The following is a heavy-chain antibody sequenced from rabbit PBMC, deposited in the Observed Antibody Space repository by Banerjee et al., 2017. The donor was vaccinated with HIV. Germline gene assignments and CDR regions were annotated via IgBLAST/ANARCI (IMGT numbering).Heavy chain of an antibody. D-gene: IGHD4-1*01. CDR1: GFSFSNKYV. Sequence: QSLEESGGDLVKPGASLTLTCTASGFSFSNKYVMCWVRQAPGKGLEWIACIVAGSSGSTYYASWAKGRFTISKTSSTTVTLQMTSLTAADTATYFCARDLAGVIGWNFNLWGQGTLVTVS. CDR2: IVAGSSGST. J-gene: IGHJ4*01. V-gene: IGHV1S40*01. CDR3: ARDLAGVIGWNFNL.